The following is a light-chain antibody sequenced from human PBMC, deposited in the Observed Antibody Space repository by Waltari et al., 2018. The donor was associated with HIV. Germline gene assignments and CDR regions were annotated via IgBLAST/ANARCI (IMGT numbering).Light chain of an antibody. V-gene: IGLV3-21*02. CDR1: NIGSKS. Sequence: SYVLTQTPSVSVAPGQTARITCGGNNIGSKSVHWYQQKPGQAPVLVVYDDSDRRSGIPERFSGSNSGNTATLTISRVEAGDEADYYCQVWDSSSDHVVFGGGTKLTVL. J-gene: IGLJ2*01. CDR3: QVWDSSSDHVV. CDR2: DDS.